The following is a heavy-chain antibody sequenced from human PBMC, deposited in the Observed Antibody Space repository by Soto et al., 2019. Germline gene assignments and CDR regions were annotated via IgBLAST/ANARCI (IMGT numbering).Heavy chain of an antibody. V-gene: IGHV3-53*04. CDR3: ARDGGDYYFDY. J-gene: IGHJ4*02. Sequence: EVQLVESGGGLVQPGGSLRLSCAASGFTVSSNYMSWVRLAPGKGLEWVSVIYSGGSTYYADSVKGRFTISRHNSKNTLYLQMNSLRAEDTAVYYCARDGGDYYFDYWGQGTLVTVSS. CDR1: GFTVSSNY. D-gene: IGHD3-3*01. CDR2: IYSGGST.